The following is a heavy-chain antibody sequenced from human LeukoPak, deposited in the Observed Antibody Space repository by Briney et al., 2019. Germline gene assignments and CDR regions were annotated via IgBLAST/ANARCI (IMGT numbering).Heavy chain of an antibody. CDR2: ISSSGGSA. V-gene: IGHV3-64*01. D-gene: IGHD1/OR15-1a*01. CDR3: ARRAATNWYMDY. CDR1: EFTFSNFA. Sequence: GGSLRLSCAASEFTFSNFAMHWVRQAPGKGLEYVSAISSSGGSAYYAQSVKDRFTISRDNSKNTLYLHMGSLRPEDMAVYYCARRAATNWYMDYWGQGTLVTVSS. J-gene: IGHJ4*02.